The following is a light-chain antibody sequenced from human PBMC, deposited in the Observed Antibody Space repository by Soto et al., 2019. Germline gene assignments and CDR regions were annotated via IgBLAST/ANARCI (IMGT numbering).Light chain of an antibody. CDR3: WSYAGSSAYVI. V-gene: IGLV2-23*01. CDR1: SSDVGSYNR. J-gene: IGLJ2*01. CDR2: EDT. Sequence: QSALTQPASLSGSPGQSITLSCTGISSDVGSYNRVSWYQRYPGKAPKLLIYEDTRRPSGISDRFSGSKSGNTASLTISGLQAEDEADYYCWSYAGSSAYVIFGGGTKVTVL.